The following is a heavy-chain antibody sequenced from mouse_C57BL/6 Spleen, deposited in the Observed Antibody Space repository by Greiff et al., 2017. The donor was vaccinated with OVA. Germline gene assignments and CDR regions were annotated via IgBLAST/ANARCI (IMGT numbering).Heavy chain of an antibody. CDR1: GFTFSDYG. Sequence: EVKLQESGGGLVKPGGSLKLSCAASGFTFSDYGMHWVRQAPEKGLEWVAYISSGSSTIYYAETVKGRFTISRDNAKNTLFLQMTSLRSEDTAMYYCAVTAQAAWFAYWGQGTLVTVSA. D-gene: IGHD3-2*02. CDR3: AVTAQAAWFAY. V-gene: IGHV5-17*01. CDR2: ISSGSSTI. J-gene: IGHJ3*01.